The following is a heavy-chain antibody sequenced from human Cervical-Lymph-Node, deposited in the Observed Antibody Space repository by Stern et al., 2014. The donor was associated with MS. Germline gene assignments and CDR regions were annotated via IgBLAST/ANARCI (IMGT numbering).Heavy chain of an antibody. CDR3: ARGYSSNWFNFDY. V-gene: IGHV1-46*03. J-gene: IGHJ4*02. CDR1: GYTFTTYY. CDR2: INSSGGST. D-gene: IGHD2-2*01. Sequence: VQLVESGAEVKKPGASVKVSCKASGYTFTTYYMHWGRQAPGQGLEWMGIINSSGGSTNYAQKFRGRVTMTRDTSTNTVYMELISLTSEDTAVYYCARGYSSNWFNFDYWGQGTPVTVSS.